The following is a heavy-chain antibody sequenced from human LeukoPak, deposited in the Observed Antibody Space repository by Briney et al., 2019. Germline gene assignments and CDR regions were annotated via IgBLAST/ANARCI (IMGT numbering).Heavy chain of an antibody. V-gene: IGHV3-7*05. CDR2: IKKDGSEK. D-gene: IGHD3-16*01. Sequence: GGSLRLSCEASGFTCSNYWMIWVRQAPGKGLEWVANIKKDGSEKYYVDSVKGRFTISRDNAKNSLYLQMNSLRAEDTAVYYCARGGVWPQDYWGQGTLVTVSS. CDR1: GFTCSNYW. CDR3: ARGGVWPQDY. J-gene: IGHJ4*02.